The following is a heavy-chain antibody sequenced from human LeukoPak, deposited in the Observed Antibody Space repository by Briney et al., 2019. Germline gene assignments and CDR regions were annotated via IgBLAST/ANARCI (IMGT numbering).Heavy chain of an antibody. V-gene: IGHV1-69*04. CDR2: IIPILGIA. Sequence: SVKVSCKASGGTFSSYAISWVRQAPGQGLEWMGRIIPILGIANYALKFQGRVTITADKSTSTAYMELSSLRSEDTAVYYCARDRRYGGNSGGGFDYWGQGTLVTVSS. CDR3: ARDRRYGGNSGGGFDY. J-gene: IGHJ4*02. CDR1: GGTFSSYA. D-gene: IGHD4-23*01.